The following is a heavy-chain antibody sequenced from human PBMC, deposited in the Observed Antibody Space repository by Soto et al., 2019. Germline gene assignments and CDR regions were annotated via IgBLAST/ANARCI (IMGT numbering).Heavy chain of an antibody. CDR2: IYWDDDK. CDR1: GFSLSTSGVG. Sequence: QITLKESGPTLVKPTQTLTLTCTFSGFSLSTSGVGVGWIRQPPGKALEWLALIYWDDDKRSSPSLKSRLTIAKDTSKNQVVLTMTNMDAVDTATYYCADRPAYDDILTGGAFDPWGQGTLVTVSS. D-gene: IGHD3-9*01. J-gene: IGHJ5*02. CDR3: ADRPAYDDILTGGAFDP. V-gene: IGHV2-5*02.